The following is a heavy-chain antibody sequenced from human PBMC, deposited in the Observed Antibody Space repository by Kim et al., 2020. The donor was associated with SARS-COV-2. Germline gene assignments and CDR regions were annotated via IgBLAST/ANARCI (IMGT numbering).Heavy chain of an antibody. CDR2: IYSGGST. CDR3: AREGSLMAAAAGTLDY. V-gene: IGHV3-53*01. CDR1: GFTVSSNY. D-gene: IGHD6-13*01. Sequence: GGSLRLSCAASGFTVSSNYMSWVRQAPGKGLEWVSVIYSGGSTYYADSVKGRFTISRDNSKNTLYLQMNSLRAEDTAVYYCAREGSLMAAAAGTLDYWGQGTLVTVSS. J-gene: IGHJ4*02.